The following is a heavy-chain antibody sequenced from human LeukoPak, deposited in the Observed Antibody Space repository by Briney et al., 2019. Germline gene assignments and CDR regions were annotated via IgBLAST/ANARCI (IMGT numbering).Heavy chain of an antibody. CDR3: ARDRRGRNYYYMDV. CDR1: GFTFSSYE. J-gene: IGHJ6*03. CDR2: ISSSSSTI. D-gene: IGHD1-14*01. V-gene: IGHV3-48*01. Sequence: GGSLRLSCAASGFTFSSYEMNWVRQAPGKGLEWVSYISSSSSTIYYADSVKGRFTISRDNAKNSLYLQMNSLRAEDTAVYYCARDRRGRNYYYMDVWGKGTTVTVSS.